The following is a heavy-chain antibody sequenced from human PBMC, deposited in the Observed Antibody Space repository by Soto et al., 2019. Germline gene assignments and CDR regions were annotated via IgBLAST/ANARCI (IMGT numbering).Heavy chain of an antibody. V-gene: IGHV4-34*01. CDR2: INHSGST. J-gene: IGHJ4*02. Sequence: QVQLQQWGAGLLKPSETLSLTCGVYGGSFSGYYWSWIRQPPGKGLEWIGEINHSGSTNYNPSLKSRVTISVDTSKNQFSLKLSSVTAADTAVYYCARNRLFGAFYVDYWGQGTLVTVSS. CDR3: ARNRLFGAFYVDY. D-gene: IGHD3-3*01. CDR1: GGSFSGYY.